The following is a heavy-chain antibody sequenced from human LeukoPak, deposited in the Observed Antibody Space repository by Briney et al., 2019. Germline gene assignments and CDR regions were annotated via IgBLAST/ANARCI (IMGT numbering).Heavy chain of an antibody. CDR1: GGSISSSSYY. CDR3: AKAGCCSGPSFDY. Sequence: PSETLSLTCTVSGGSISSSSYYWGWIRQPPGKGLEWIGSIYYSGSTYYNPSLKSRVTISVDTSKNQFSLKLSSVTAADTAVYYCAKAGCCSGPSFDYWGQGTLVTVSS. D-gene: IGHD6-19*01. J-gene: IGHJ4*02. CDR2: IYYSGST. V-gene: IGHV4-39*01.